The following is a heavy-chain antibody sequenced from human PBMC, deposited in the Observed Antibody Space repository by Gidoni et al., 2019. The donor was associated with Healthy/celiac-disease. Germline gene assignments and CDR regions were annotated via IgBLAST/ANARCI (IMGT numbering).Heavy chain of an antibody. CDR2: MSSSSSYI. V-gene: IGHV3-21*01. CDR1: GFPFSSYS. CDR3: ARETKGHYYDSSGYIDAFDI. J-gene: IGHJ3*02. Sequence: EAQLVESGGGLVTPGGSLRLSCAASGFPFSSYSMNWVRQAPGKGLDGVSSMSSSSSYIYYADSVKGRFTISRDNAKNSLYLQMNSLRAEDTAVYYCARETKGHYYDSSGYIDAFDIWGQGTMVTVSS. D-gene: IGHD3-22*01.